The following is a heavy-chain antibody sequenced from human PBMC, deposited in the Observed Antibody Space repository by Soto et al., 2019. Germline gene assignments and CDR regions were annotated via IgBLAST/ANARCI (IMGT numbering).Heavy chain of an antibody. J-gene: IGHJ4*02. CDR2: IKQDGSEK. Sequence: GGSLRLSCAASGFTFSSYWMSWVRQAPGKGLEWVANIKQDGSEKYYVDSVKGRFTISRDNAKNSLYLQMNSLRAEDTAVYYCAREKTVNWNYTPLLYWGQGTLVTVSS. D-gene: IGHD1-7*01. CDR1: GFTFSSYW. V-gene: IGHV3-7*01. CDR3: AREKTVNWNYTPLLY.